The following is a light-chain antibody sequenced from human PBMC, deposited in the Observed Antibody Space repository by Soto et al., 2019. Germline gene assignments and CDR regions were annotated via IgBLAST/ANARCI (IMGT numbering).Light chain of an antibody. CDR2: DVS. Sequence: DSQMTQSPSTLSASVGDRVTITCRASHIFGTWLAWYQQKPGKAPKVLISDVSILESGVPSRCSGSGSGTEFTLTISSQQPDDFATYYCQQHNGPFGQGTKVEIK. CDR3: QQHNGP. V-gene: IGKV1-5*01. J-gene: IGKJ1*01. CDR1: HIFGTW.